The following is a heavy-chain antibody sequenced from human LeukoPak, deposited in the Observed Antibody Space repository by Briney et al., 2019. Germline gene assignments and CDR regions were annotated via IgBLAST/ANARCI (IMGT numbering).Heavy chain of an antibody. J-gene: IGHJ4*02. CDR2: IYSGGST. Sequence: PGGPLRLFCAASGFTVSSNYMSWVRQAPGRGLEWVSLIYSGGSTYYADSVKGRFTLSRDNSENTLYLQMNSLRAEDTAVYYCARADKDRYNWYVDYWGQGTLVTVSS. CDR3: ARADKDRYNWYVDY. V-gene: IGHV3-53*01. D-gene: IGHD1-20*01. CDR1: GFTVSSNY.